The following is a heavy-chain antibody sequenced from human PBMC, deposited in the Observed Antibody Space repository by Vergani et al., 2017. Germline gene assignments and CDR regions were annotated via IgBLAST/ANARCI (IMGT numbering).Heavy chain of an antibody. J-gene: IGHJ4*02. V-gene: IGHV3-66*02. D-gene: IGHD3-16*02. CDR2: IYSGGST. CDR1: GFTFSSNY. CDR3: AKAPRITFGGVISYYFDY. Sequence: VQLVESGGGVVQPGRSLRLSCAASGFTFSSNYMSWVRQAPGKGLEWVSVIYSGGSTYYADSVKGRFTISRDNSKNTLYLQMNSLRAEDTAVYYCAKAPRITFGGVISYYFDYWGQGTLVTVSS.